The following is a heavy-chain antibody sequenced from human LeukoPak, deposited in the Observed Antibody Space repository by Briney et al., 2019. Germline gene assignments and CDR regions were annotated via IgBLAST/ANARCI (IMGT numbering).Heavy chain of an antibody. CDR1: GFIVSHKY. CDR2: IYTAGNT. J-gene: IGHJ6*03. CDR3: ARRAADPHYLYMDV. Sequence: GGSLRLSCAASGFIVSHKYMAWVRQAPGKGLEWLSIIYTAGNTVSAESVKGRFIISRDNSRNTVHLQMNSLRDDDTAVYYCARRAADPHYLYMDVWGNGTTVTVSS. V-gene: IGHV3-66*04. D-gene: IGHD6-13*01.